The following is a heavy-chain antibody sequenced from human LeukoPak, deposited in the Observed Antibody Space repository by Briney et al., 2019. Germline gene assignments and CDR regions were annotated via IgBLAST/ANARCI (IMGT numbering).Heavy chain of an antibody. CDR2: IGGSGGGT. V-gene: IGHV3-23*01. Sequence: GGSLRLSCAASGFTFSSYAMSWVRQAPGKGLEWVSAIGGSGGGTYYADSVKGRFTISRDNSKSTLYLQMNNLRAEDTAVYYCAKHWSYCSTTSCFFNYYYYYMDVWGKGTTVTVSS. J-gene: IGHJ6*03. CDR1: GFTFSSYA. CDR3: AKHWSYCSTTSCFFNYYYYYMDV. D-gene: IGHD2-2*01.